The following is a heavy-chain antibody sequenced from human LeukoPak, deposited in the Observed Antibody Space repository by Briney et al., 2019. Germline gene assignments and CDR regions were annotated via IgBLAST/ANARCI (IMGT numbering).Heavy chain of an antibody. CDR2: IYYSGNT. Sequence: SETLSLTCTVSGVSISSYYWSWIRQPPGKGLEWIGYIYYSGNTNYNPSLKSRVTISVDTSKNQFSLKLSSVTAADTAVYYCARVRRYSGSYYAFDIWGQGTMVTVSS. D-gene: IGHD1-26*01. J-gene: IGHJ3*02. V-gene: IGHV4-59*01. CDR1: GVSISSYY. CDR3: ARVRRYSGSYYAFDI.